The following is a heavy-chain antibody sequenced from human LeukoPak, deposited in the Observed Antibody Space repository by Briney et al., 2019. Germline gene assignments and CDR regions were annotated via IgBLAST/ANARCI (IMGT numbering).Heavy chain of an antibody. D-gene: IGHD3-10*01. CDR1: GGSISSYY. Sequence: SETLSLTCTVSGGSISSYYWTWIRQPPGGGLEWIGYIYYSGSSTYYNPSLNSRVTISVDTSKNQISLRLSSVTAADTAVYYCARDSGTTGEVKFDPWGKGTTVTISS. V-gene: IGHV4-59*01. CDR3: ARDSGTTGEVKFDP. CDR2: IYYSGSST. J-gene: IGHJ6*04.